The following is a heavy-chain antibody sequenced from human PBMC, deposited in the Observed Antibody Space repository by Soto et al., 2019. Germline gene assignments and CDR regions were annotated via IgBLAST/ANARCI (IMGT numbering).Heavy chain of an antibody. J-gene: IGHJ4*02. CDR2: ISSTSDTI. CDR1: GITFSTDK. Sequence: EVQLVESGGGLVQPGGSLRLSCVASGITFSTDKMNWVRQAPGKGLEWVSYISSTSDTIYYADSVKGRFTISRDNAKNSLYLQMNSLRVEDTAVYYCPAGKAPGDGYWGQGTLVTVSS. D-gene: IGHD3-10*01. CDR3: PAGKAPGDGY. V-gene: IGHV3-48*01.